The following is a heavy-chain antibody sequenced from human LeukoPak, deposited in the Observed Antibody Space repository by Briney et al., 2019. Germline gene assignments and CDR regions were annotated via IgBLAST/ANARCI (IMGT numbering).Heavy chain of an antibody. J-gene: IGHJ4*02. CDR1: GFNFNNYW. CDR3: TRVGYIDEGIDY. V-gene: IGHV3-7*04. D-gene: IGHD5-24*01. CDR2: IKDDGSEE. Sequence: GGSLRLSCAASGFNFNNYWMSWLRQAPGKGLEWVANIKDDGSEEYYVDSVKGRFTIVRDNAYNSLYLQMNSLRAEDTAIYYCTRVGYIDEGIDYWGQGTLVTVSS.